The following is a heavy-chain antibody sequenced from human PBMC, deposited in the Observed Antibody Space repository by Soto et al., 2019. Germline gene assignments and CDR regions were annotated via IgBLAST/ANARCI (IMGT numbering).Heavy chain of an antibody. J-gene: IGHJ6*01. D-gene: IGHD3-16*01. V-gene: IGHV3-48*02. CDR3: ARGFYGGATDEVDYRVDG. CDR1: GFTFSSYT. Sequence: GGSLRLSCAASGFTFSSYTMKWARRAPGSGLKRVSFITSSTSTIYYADCVKGRFTITIDNAKNSLYLQMNSLRDEDTAVYYCARGFYGGATDEVDYRVDGWGQRTTVSDAS. CDR2: ITSSTSTI.